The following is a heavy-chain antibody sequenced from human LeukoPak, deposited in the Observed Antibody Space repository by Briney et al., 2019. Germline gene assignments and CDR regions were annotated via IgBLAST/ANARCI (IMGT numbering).Heavy chain of an antibody. Sequence: PSETLSLTCTVSGGSISSYYWSWIRQPPGKRLEWIGYIYTSGSTNYNPSLKSRVTISVDTSKNQFSLKLSSVTAADTAVYYCARLSSSWEIDYWGQGTLVTVSS. CDR2: IYTSGST. CDR3: ARLSSSWEIDY. D-gene: IGHD6-13*01. CDR1: GGSISSYY. J-gene: IGHJ4*02. V-gene: IGHV4-4*09.